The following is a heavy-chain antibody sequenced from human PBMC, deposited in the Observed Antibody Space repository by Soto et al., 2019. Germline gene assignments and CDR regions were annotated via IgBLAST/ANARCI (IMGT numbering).Heavy chain of an antibody. J-gene: IGHJ4*02. CDR2: IYYSGST. CDR1: GGSISTYY. D-gene: IGHD6-19*01. Sequence: SETLSLTCTVSGGSISTYYWSWIRQPPGKGLEWIGNIYYSGSTNYSPFLKSRVTISVDTSKKQFSLKLSSVTAADTAVYYCARVSSRWWHYWGQGTLVTVSS. V-gene: IGHV4-59*01. CDR3: ARVSSRWWHY.